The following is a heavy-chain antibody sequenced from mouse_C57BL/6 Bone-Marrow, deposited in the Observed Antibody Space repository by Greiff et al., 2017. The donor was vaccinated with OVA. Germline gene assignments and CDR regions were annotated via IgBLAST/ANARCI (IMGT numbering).Heavy chain of an antibody. CDR2: ISSSGST. CDR1: GYSITSDY. Sequence: EVKLVESGPGLAKPSQTLSLPCSVTGYSITSDYWNWIRKFPGNKLEYMGYISSSGSTYYNPSLIRRISITRDTSKNQSYLQLNSGTNEDTATYYCARGRGYGNYVSYFDYWGQGTTLTVSS. V-gene: IGHV3-8*01. CDR3: ARGRGYGNYVSYFDY. D-gene: IGHD2-1*01. J-gene: IGHJ2*01.